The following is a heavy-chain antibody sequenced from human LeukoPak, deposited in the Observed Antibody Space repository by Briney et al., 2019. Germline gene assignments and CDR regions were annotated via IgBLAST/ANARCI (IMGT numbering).Heavy chain of an antibody. D-gene: IGHD3-10*01. J-gene: IGHJ4*01. CDR3: ANRGIYGYFNY. V-gene: IGHV4-39*01. Sequence: SETLSLTCTVTGGSISDNTYYWGWVRQPPGKGLEWIGSMSYSGATWYNPSLKSRVIISADTSKNLFSLRLTSVTSADTDVYYCANRGIYGYFNYWGHGTLVTVSS. CDR2: MSYSGAT. CDR1: GGSISDNTYY.